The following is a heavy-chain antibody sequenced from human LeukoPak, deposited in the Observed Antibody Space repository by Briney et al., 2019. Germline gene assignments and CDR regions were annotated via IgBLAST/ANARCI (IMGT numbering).Heavy chain of an antibody. CDR2: ISDGGDDK. CDR1: GFNFSSYA. CDR3: ASDLDYGDIDDSFDV. Sequence: GGSLRLSCAASGFNFSSYAMHWVRQAPGRGLDWVAVISDGGDDKFYTDSVKGRFSISRDNSKNTLYLQMNSLRAEDTAAYHCASDLDYGDIDDSFDVWGQGTMVTVSS. V-gene: IGHV3-30*10. J-gene: IGHJ3*01. D-gene: IGHD4-17*01.